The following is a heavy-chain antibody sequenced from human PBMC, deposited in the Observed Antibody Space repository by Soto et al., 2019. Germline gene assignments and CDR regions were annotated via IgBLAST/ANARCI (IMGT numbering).Heavy chain of an antibody. CDR2: IIPILGET. D-gene: IGHD3-16*01. CDR1: GTIFSSYT. J-gene: IGHJ6*02. V-gene: IGHV1-69*08. CDR3: ARGLGGRMDD. Sequence: SVKVSCKASGTIFSSYTISWVRQAPGQGLEWMGRIIPILGETNSAQKFQGRVTLTADKSTNTAYMQLNSLRLEDTAVYYCARGLGGRMDDWGQGTTVTVSS.